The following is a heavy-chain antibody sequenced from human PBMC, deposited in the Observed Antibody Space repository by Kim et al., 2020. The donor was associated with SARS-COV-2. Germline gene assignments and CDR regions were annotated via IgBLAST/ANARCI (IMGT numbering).Heavy chain of an antibody. Sequence: SVKVSCKASGGTFSSYAISWVRQAPGQGLEWMGGIIPIFGTGNYAQKFQGRVTITADESTSTAYMELSSLRSEDTAVYYCARDAHPTYYYGSGSYFGWYFDLWGRGTLVTVSS. V-gene: IGHV1-69*13. CDR3: ARDAHPTYYYGSGSYFGWYFDL. CDR2: IIPIFGTG. J-gene: IGHJ2*01. D-gene: IGHD3-10*01. CDR1: GGTFSSYA.